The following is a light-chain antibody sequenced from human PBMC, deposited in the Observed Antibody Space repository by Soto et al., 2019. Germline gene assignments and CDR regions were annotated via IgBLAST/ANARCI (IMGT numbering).Light chain of an antibody. CDR2: SDN. CDR1: SSNIGSNT. V-gene: IGLV1-44*01. Sequence: QSVLTQPPSASGTPGQRVTISCSGSSSNIGSNTVNWNQQLPGTAPQLLIYSDNQRPSGVPDRFSGSKSGTSASLAISGLQSEDEADYYCAAWDDSLSGWVFGGGTKLTVL. J-gene: IGLJ2*01. CDR3: AAWDDSLSGWV.